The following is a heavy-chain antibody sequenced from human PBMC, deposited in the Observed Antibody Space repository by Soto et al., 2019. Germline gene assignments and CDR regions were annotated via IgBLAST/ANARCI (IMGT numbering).Heavy chain of an antibody. Sequence: GGSLILSCAASGFTFSSYAMSWVRQAPGKGLEWVSAISGSGGSTYYADSVKGRFTISRDNSKNTLYLQMNSLRAEDTAVYYCAKVSHYDFWSGIDYWGQGTLVTVSS. CDR2: ISGSGGST. D-gene: IGHD3-3*01. CDR1: GFTFSSYA. CDR3: AKVSHYDFWSGIDY. J-gene: IGHJ4*02. V-gene: IGHV3-23*01.